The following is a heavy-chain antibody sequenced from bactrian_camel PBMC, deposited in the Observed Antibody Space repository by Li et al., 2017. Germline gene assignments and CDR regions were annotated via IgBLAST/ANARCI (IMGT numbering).Heavy chain of an antibody. J-gene: IGHJ4*01. V-gene: IGHV3S55*01. CDR2: VRSSGTT. D-gene: IGHD3*01. Sequence: HVQLVESGGGSVQAGESLRLSCAASGLTCSAYSMGWFRQAPGKNREGVAAVRSSGTTRYADSMKGRFTISRDNTKNVLYLQMDSLKSEDTALYYCASGGTAARLHYWGQGTQVTVS. CDR3: ASGGTAARLHY. CDR1: GLTCSAYS.